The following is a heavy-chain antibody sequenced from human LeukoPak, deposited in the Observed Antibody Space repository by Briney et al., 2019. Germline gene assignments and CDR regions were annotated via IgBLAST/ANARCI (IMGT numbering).Heavy chain of an antibody. CDR1: GYSFTNYG. CDR2: ISDYNGNT. CDR3: ARYSFGLYYFDY. V-gene: IGHV1-18*01. Sequence: ASVKVSCKASGYSFTNYGISWVRQAPGQGLEWMGWISDYNGNTNYAQTFQGRVTMTTDTSTSTAYMELRSLRSDDTAVSYCARYSFGLYYFDYWGQGTLVTVSS. D-gene: IGHD5-18*01. J-gene: IGHJ4*02.